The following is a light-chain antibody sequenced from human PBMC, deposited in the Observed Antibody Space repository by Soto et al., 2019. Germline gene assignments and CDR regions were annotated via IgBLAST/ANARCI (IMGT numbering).Light chain of an antibody. J-gene: IGKJ1*01. CDR1: QSISSW. Sequence: DIQMTQSPSTLSASVGDRVTITCRASQSISSWLAWYQQKPGKAPKLLIYDASSLESGVPSRFSGRGPGTEFTLTISSLQPDDFATYYCQQYNSYWTFGQGTKVEIK. CDR2: DAS. CDR3: QQYNSYWT. V-gene: IGKV1-5*01.